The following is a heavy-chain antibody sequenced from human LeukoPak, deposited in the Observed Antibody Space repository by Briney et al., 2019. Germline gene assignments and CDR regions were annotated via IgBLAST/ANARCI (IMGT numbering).Heavy chain of an antibody. Sequence: NPGRSLRLSCTASGLTFSTSGFNWVRQAPGKGLEWVASIGPTGSDRYHADSIKGRFTISRDNANNFLYLQMNSLRAEDTAVYYCATETNGRHYDYWGQGTLLTVSS. J-gene: IGHJ4*02. D-gene: IGHD1-14*01. V-gene: IGHV3-21*06. CDR3: ATETNGRHYDY. CDR1: GLTFSTSG. CDR2: IGPTGSDR.